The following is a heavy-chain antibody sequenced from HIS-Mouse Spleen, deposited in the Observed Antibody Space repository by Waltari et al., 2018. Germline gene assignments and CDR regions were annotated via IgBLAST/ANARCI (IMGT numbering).Heavy chain of an antibody. D-gene: IGHD5-12*01. CDR2: ISYDGSNK. CDR3: ARAGTLHIVATTFDY. J-gene: IGHJ4*02. V-gene: IGHV3-30*04. CDR1: GFTFSSYA. Sequence: VQPGRSLRLSCAASGFTFSSYAMHWVRQAPGKGLEWVAVISYDGSNKYYADSVKGRFTISRDNSKNTLYLQMNSLRAEDTAVYYCARAGTLHIVATTFDYWGQGTLVTVSS.